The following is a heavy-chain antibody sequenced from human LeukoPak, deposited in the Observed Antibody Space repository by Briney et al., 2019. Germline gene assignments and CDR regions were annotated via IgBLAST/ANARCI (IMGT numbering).Heavy chain of an antibody. D-gene: IGHD4-23*01. V-gene: IGHV4-59*08. CDR3: ARHDYGGNSAWFDP. Sequence: PSETLSLTCTVSGGSIRSYFWSWIRQPPGKGLEWIGYIFYSGTTYYNPSLKSRVSISVDTSKNQFSLKLTSVTAADTAVYYCARHDYGGNSAWFDPWSQGTLVTVSS. J-gene: IGHJ5*02. CDR1: GGSIRSYF. CDR2: IFYSGTT.